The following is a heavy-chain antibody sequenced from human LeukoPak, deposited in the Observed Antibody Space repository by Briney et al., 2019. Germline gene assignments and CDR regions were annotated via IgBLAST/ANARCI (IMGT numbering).Heavy chain of an antibody. CDR1: GYSISSGYY. CDR2: IYYNGNT. V-gene: IGHV4-38-2*02. CDR3: ARDNGYDLYYYYYMDV. Sequence: SETLSLTCTVSGYSISSGYYWAWIRQPPGKGLEWIGNIYYNGNTYYNSSLKSRVTISVDTSKNQFSLKLSSVTAADTAVYYCARDNGYDLYYYYYMDVWGKGTTVTVSS. D-gene: IGHD5-12*01. J-gene: IGHJ6*03.